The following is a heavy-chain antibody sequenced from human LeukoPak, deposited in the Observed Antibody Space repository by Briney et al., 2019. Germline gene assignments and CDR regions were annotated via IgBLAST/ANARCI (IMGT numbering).Heavy chain of an antibody. D-gene: IGHD1-14*01. V-gene: IGHV3-21*01. CDR3: ARDTHNR. CDR1: GFTFSSYN. J-gene: IGHJ3*01. Sequence: GGSLTLSCTTSGFTFSSYNRNWVRQSPGKGLEGVSSISSSSSYIYDADSVKGRFTISRDNAKNSLYLQMNSMGAEDTAVYYCARDTHNRWGQGTMVTVSS. CDR2: ISSSSSYI.